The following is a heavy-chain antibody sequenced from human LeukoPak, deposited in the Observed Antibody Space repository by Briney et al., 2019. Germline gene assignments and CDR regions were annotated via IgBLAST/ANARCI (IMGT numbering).Heavy chain of an antibody. CDR1: GGTFSSYA. J-gene: IGHJ4*02. CDR2: IIPIFGTA. V-gene: IGHV1-69*06. CDR3: ARVGNSSGFDY. Sequence: ASVKVSCKASGGTFSSYAISWVRQAPGQGLEWMGGIIPIFGTANYAQKFRGRVTITADKSTSIAYMELSSLRSEDTAVYYCARVGNSSGFDYWGQGTLVTVSS. D-gene: IGHD6-19*01.